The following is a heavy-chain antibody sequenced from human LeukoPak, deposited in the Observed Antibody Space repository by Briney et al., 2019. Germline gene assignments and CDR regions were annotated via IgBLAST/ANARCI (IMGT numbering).Heavy chain of an antibody. CDR2: IIPIFGTA. CDR1: GGTFISYA. D-gene: IGHD3-3*01. CDR3: ARCRFVADFGVVITGYYYGMDV. V-gene: IGHV1-69*13. Sequence: SVEVSCKASGGTFISYAISWVRQAPGQGLEWMGGIIPIFGTANYAQKFQGRVTITADESTSTAYMELSSLRSEDTAVYYCARCRFVADFGVVITGYYYGMDVWGQGTTVTVSS. J-gene: IGHJ6*02.